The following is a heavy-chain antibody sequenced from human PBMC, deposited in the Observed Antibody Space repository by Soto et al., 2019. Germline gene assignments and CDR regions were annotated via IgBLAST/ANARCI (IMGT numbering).Heavy chain of an antibody. V-gene: IGHV6-1*01. CDR2: TYYRSKWYN. J-gene: IGHJ6*02. D-gene: IGHD2-15*01. CDR1: GDSVSSNSAA. Sequence: SQTLSLTCAISGDSVSSNSAAWNWIRQSPSRGLEWLGRTYYRSKWYNDYAVSVKSRITINPDTSKNQFSLQLNSVTPEDTAVYYCARDSHIVVVVAATIDYYYYGMVVWGQGTTVTVSS. CDR3: ARDSHIVVVVAATIDYYYYGMVV.